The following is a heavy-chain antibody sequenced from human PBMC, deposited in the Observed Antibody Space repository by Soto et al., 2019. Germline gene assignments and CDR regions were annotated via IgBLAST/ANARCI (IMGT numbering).Heavy chain of an antibody. CDR1: SGSISSSNW. CDR2: IYHSGST. V-gene: IGHV4-4*02. Sequence: QVQLQESGPGLVKPSGTLSLTCAVSSGSISSSNWWSWVRQPPGKGLEWIGEIYHSGSTNYNPSLKSRVTISVDKSKNQFALKLSSVTGADTAVYYCARDQGVKQWRAPAYWGQGTLVTVSS. D-gene: IGHD6-19*01. J-gene: IGHJ4*02. CDR3: ARDQGVKQWRAPAY.